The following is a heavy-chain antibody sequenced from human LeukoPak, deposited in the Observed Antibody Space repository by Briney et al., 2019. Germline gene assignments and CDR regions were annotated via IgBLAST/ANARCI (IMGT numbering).Heavy chain of an antibody. CDR3: AKIPLRATVTTYNY. Sequence: GGSLRLSCTTSGFIFSDYYMSWIRQAPGKGLEWVSYISSSGSIIYYADSVKGRFTISRDNAKNSLYLQMNSLRAEDTAVYYCAKIPLRATVTTYNYWGQGTLVTVSS. CDR1: GFIFSDYY. J-gene: IGHJ4*02. CDR2: ISSSGSII. D-gene: IGHD4-17*01. V-gene: IGHV3-11*01.